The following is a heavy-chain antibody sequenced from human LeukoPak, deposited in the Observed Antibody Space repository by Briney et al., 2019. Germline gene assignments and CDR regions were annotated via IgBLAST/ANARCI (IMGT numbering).Heavy chain of an antibody. V-gene: IGHV4-31*03. J-gene: IGHJ4*02. CDR3: ARGRETHFDY. Sequence: SQTLSLTCTVSGGSISSGGYYWSWIRQHPGKGLEWIGYIYYSGSTNYNPSLKSRVTISVDTSKNQFSLKLSSVTAADTAVYYCARGRETHFDYWGQGTLVTVSS. CDR2: IYYSGST. CDR1: GGSISSGGYY.